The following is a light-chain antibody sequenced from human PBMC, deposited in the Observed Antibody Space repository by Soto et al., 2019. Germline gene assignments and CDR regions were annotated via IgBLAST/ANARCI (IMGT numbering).Light chain of an antibody. V-gene: IGLV4-69*01. CDR1: SGHSSYA. CDR3: QTWGTGIHV. CDR2: LNSDGSH. Sequence: QPVLTQSPSASASLGASVKLTCTLSSGHSSYAIAWHQQQPEKGPRYLMKLNSDGSHSKGDGIPDRFSGSSSGAERYLIISSLQSEDKADYYCQTWGTGIHVFGTGTKVTVL. J-gene: IGLJ1*01.